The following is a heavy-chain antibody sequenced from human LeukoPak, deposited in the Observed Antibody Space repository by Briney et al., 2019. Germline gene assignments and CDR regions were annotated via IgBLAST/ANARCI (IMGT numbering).Heavy chain of an antibody. D-gene: IGHD5-24*01. Sequence: GRSLRLSSAVSGFNFDAYAMPWVRQAPGRGLEWVSGINWKTGNGIYADSVKGRFTISRDNAKNSLYLQMSSLRAEDTALYYCTRRAARWQFDLWGRGTLLTVSS. CDR1: GFNFDAYA. CDR2: INWKTGNG. CDR3: TRRAARWQFDL. V-gene: IGHV3-9*01. J-gene: IGHJ2*01.